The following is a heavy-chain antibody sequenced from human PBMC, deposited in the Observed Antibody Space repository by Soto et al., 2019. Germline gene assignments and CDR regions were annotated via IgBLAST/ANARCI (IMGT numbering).Heavy chain of an antibody. V-gene: IGHV3-7*05. CDR3: ARASWGMDV. CDR1: GFTFRNYW. J-gene: IGHJ6*02. Sequence: EVQLVESGGGLVQPGGSPRLSCAASGFTFRNYWMSWVRQAPGKGLEWVASIKQDGSEKYYVDSVKGRFTISKDNAKNSLYLQMSSLRAEDTAVYYCARASWGMDVWGQGTTVTVSS. D-gene: IGHD6-6*01. CDR2: IKQDGSEK.